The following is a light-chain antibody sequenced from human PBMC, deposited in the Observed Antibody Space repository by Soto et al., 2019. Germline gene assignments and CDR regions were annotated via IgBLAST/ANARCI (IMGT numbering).Light chain of an antibody. V-gene: IGKV1-5*01. Sequence: DIQMTQSPSTLSASVGDRVTITCRASQSVGGWLAWYQQKPGEAPNLLIYDASTLDLGVPSRFSGSGSGTEITLTISSLQPDYFATYYHQQYKGFWTFGQGTKVDIK. J-gene: IGKJ1*01. CDR2: DAS. CDR1: QSVGGW. CDR3: QQYKGFWT.